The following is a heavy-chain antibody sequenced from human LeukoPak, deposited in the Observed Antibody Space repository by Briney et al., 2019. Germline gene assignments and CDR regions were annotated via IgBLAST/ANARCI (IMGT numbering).Heavy chain of an antibody. CDR2: IYYSGST. CDR1: GGSISSYY. J-gene: IGHJ5*02. CDR3: ARDRHYNWFDP. V-gene: IGHV4-59*01. Sequence: KTSETLSLTCTVSGGSISSYYWSWIRQPPGKGLEWIGYIYYSGSTTYNPSLKSRVTMSVDTSKNQFSLILSSVTAADTAVYYCARDRHYNWFDPWGQGTLVTVSS.